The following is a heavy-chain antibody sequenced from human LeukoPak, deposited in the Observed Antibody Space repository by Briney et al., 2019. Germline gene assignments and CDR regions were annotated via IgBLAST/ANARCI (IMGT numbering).Heavy chain of an antibody. CDR2: IKEDGSER. Sequence: QTGGSVRLSCAASGFTFSSYWMSWVRQAPGKGLEWVANIKEDGSERYYVDSVKGRFTISRDNAKNSLYLQMNSLRVEDTAVYYCARERRGYGIDYWGQGTLVTVSS. V-gene: IGHV3-7*01. J-gene: IGHJ4*02. D-gene: IGHD5-18*01. CDR1: GFTFSSYW. CDR3: ARERRGYGIDY.